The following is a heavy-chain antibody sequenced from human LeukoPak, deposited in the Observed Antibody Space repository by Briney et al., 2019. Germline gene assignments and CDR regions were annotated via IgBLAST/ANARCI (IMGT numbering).Heavy chain of an antibody. CDR3: ARGLEYYYDSSGYPLRWFDP. V-gene: IGHV4-59*01. J-gene: IGHJ5*02. CDR2: ISYSGST. CDR1: GGSISSYY. D-gene: IGHD3-22*01. Sequence: SETLSLTCTVSGGSISSYYWSWIRQPPGKGLEWIGYISYSGSTNYNPSLKSRVTISVDTSKNQFSLKLSSVTAADTAVYYCARGLEYYYDSSGYPLRWFDPWGQGTLVTVSS.